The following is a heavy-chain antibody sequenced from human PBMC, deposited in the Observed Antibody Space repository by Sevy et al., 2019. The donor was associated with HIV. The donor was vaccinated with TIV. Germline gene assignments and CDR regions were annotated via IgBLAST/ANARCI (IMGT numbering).Heavy chain of an antibody. J-gene: IGHJ4*01. D-gene: IGHD2-15*01. CDR1: GYTFTSYR. CDR3: ARAFCSGGRCYSLAY. CDR2: ISPHNGDT. V-gene: IGHV1-18*01. Sequence: ASVKVSCKISGYTFTSYRITWVRQAPGQGLECMGWISPHNGDTNYAQMLQGRVSMITDTSTSTAYMELRNLRSDDTAVYYCARAFCSGGRCYSLAYWGQGTLVTVSS.